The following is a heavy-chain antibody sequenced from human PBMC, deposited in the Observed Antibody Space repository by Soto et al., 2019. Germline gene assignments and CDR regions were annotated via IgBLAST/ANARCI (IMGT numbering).Heavy chain of an antibody. Sequence: ASVKVSCKASGYTFTSYGISWVRQAPGQGLEWMGWISAYNGNTNYAQKLQGRVTMTTDTSTSTAYMELRSLRSDDTAVYYCARGRKDYYYDSSGYFFDYWGQGTLVTVSS. CDR2: ISAYNGNT. J-gene: IGHJ4*02. CDR3: ARGRKDYYYDSSGYFFDY. D-gene: IGHD3-22*01. CDR1: GYTFTSYG. V-gene: IGHV1-18*01.